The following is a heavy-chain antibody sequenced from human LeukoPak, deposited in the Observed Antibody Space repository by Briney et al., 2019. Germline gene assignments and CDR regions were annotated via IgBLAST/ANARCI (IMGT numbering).Heavy chain of an antibody. V-gene: IGHV3-21*01. J-gene: IGHJ6*03. Sequence: GGSLRLSCAASGLTFSSYSMNWVRQAPGKGLEWVSSISSSSSYIYYADSVKGRFTISRDNAKNSLYLQMNSLRAEDTAVYYCAGVVPAADYYYYYMDVWGKGTTVTVSS. CDR3: AGVVPAADYYYYYMDV. CDR2: ISSSSSYI. CDR1: GLTFSSYS. D-gene: IGHD2-2*01.